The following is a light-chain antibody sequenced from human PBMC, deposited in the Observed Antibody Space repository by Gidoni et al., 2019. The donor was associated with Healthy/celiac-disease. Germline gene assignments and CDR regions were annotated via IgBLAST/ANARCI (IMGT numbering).Light chain of an antibody. Sequence: DIVLTQSQATLSLSPGERATLSCRASQSVSSYLAWYQQTPGQAPRLLIYDASNRATGIPARFSGSVSGTDFTLTISSLEPEDFAVYYCQQRSNWPSMYTFGQXTKLEIQ. CDR2: DAS. CDR1: QSVSSY. J-gene: IGKJ2*01. V-gene: IGKV3-11*01. CDR3: QQRSNWPSMYT.